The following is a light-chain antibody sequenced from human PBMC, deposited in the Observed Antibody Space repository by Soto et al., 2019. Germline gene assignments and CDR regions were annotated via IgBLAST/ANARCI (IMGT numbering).Light chain of an antibody. CDR3: MQGQQNFT. CDR2: LGS. Sequence: DIVMTQSPLSLPVTPGEPASISCRSSQSLLHSNGYNYLDWYLQKPGQSPQLLIYLGSNRASGVPDRFSGSGSGTDFTLKISRVEAEDVGVYYCMQGQQNFTFGPGTKVDIK. V-gene: IGKV2-28*01. CDR1: QSLLHSNGYNY. J-gene: IGKJ3*01.